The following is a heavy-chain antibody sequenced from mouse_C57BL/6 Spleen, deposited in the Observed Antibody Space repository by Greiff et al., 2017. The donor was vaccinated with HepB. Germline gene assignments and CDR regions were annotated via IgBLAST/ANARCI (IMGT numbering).Heavy chain of an antibody. CDR2: INYDGSST. CDR3: ARAHDYYAMDY. CDR1: GFTFSDYY. V-gene: IGHV5-16*01. J-gene: IGHJ4*01. Sequence: EVKLVESEGGLVQPGSSMKLSCTASGFTFSDYYMAWVRQVPEKGLEWVANINYDGSSTYYLDSLKSRFIISRDNAKNILYLQMSSLKSEDTATYYCARAHDYYAMDYWGQGTSVTVSS.